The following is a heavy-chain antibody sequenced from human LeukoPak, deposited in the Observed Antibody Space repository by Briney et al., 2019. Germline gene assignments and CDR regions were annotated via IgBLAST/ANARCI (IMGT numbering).Heavy chain of an antibody. V-gene: IGHV3-23*01. CDR2: ISGGAGST. Sequence: GGSLRLSCAASGFTFSTYAMSWVRQAPGKGLEWVSVISGGAGSTYYADSVKGRFTISRDNPRSTLYLQMNSLRAEDTAVYFCANGYCSGGSCYWALGYWGQGALVTVSS. CDR3: ANGYCSGGSCYWALGY. D-gene: IGHD2-15*01. CDR1: GFTFSTYA. J-gene: IGHJ4*02.